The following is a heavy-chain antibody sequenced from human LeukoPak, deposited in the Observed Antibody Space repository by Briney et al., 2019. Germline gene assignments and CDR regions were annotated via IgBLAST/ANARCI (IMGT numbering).Heavy chain of an antibody. CDR3: ARGEIFGVVTEGAFDI. J-gene: IGHJ3*02. CDR2: ISGSGDST. Sequence: TGGSLRLSCAASGFTFTSYAMSWVRQAPGKGLEWVSGISGSGDSTYYADPVKGRFTISRDNSKNTLYLQMNSLRAEDTAVYYCARGEIFGVVTEGAFDIWGQGTMVTVSS. V-gene: IGHV3-23*01. D-gene: IGHD3-3*01. CDR1: GFTFTSYA.